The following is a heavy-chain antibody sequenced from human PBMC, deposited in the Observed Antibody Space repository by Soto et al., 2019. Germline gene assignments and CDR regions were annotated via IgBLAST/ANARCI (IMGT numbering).Heavy chain of an antibody. CDR1: GFASSTFW. J-gene: IGHJ4*02. CDR3: ARDFEY. Sequence: EVQLVESGGGLVQPGGSLRLSCEASGFASSTFWMQWVRQAPGKGLVWVSRINSDGSSTYYADSVKGRVTISRDNAKNTLYLQLNSLRPEDTAVYYCARDFEYWGQGTLVTVSS. V-gene: IGHV3-74*01. CDR2: INSDGSST.